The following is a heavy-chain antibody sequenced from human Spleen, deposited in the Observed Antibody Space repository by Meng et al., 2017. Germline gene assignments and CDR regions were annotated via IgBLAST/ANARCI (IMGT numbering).Heavy chain of an antibody. CDR2: IYHGGDT. CDR3: ARVAAAGRGFDY. J-gene: IGHJ4*02. D-gene: IGHD6-13*01. CDR1: GGSISSIDW. V-gene: IGHV4/OR15-8*02. Sequence: SETLSLTCVVSGGSISSIDWWSWVRQPPGKGLEWIGEIYHGGDTNYNPSLKSRVTIAIDKSKNQFSLKLSSVTAADTAVYYCARVAAAGRGFDYWGQGTLVTVSS.